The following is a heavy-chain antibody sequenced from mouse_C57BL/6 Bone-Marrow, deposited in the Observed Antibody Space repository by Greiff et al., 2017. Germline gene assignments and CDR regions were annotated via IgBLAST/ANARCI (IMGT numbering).Heavy chain of an antibody. CDR3: ARRGSYYYGSTAWFAY. CDR1: GYTFTSYW. J-gene: IGHJ3*01. D-gene: IGHD1-1*01. Sequence: QVQLQQPGAELARPGASVKLSCKASGYTFTSYWISWVKQRTGQGLEWIGEIYPRSGNTNYNEKFKGKATLTVDKSSSTAYMQLSSLTSEDSAVYVCARRGSYYYGSTAWFAYWGQGTLVTVSA. V-gene: IGHV1-81*01. CDR2: IYPRSGNT.